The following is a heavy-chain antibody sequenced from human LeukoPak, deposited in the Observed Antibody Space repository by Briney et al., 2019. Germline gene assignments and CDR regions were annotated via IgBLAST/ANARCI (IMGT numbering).Heavy chain of an antibody. CDR1: GFIFTNYF. D-gene: IGHD5-24*01. CDR3: TRVGYIDEGIDY. CDR2: IKHDGSEK. Sequence: GGSLRLSCAASGFIFTNYFMSWVRQAPGKGLEWVASIKHDGSEKSYVDSVKGRFTISRDGAKNSLYLQMNSLRAEDTAIYYCTRVGYIDEGIDYWGQGTLVTVSS. J-gene: IGHJ4*02. V-gene: IGHV3-7*04.